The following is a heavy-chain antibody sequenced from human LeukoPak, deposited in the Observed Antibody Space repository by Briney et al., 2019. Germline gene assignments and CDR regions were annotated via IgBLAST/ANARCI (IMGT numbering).Heavy chain of an antibody. CDR3: ARVPKVAPAAVYYFDY. CDR1: GGSISSGGYY. J-gene: IGHJ4*02. Sequence: SQTLSLTCTVSGGSISSGGYYWSWIRQHPGKGLEWIGYIYYSGSTYYNPSLKSRVTISVDTSKNQFSLKLSSVTAADTAVYYCARVPKVAPAAVYYFDYWGQGTLVTVSS. D-gene: IGHD2-2*01. CDR2: IYYSGST. V-gene: IGHV4-31*03.